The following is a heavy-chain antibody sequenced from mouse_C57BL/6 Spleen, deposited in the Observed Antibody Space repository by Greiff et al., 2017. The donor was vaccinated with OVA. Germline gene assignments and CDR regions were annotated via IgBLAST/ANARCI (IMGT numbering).Heavy chain of an antibody. CDR3: ASFYYDYGYYAMDD. J-gene: IGHJ4*01. CDR2: INYDGSST. CDR1: GFTFSDYY. V-gene: IGHV5-16*01. Sequence: EVHLVEPEGGLVQPGSSMKLSCTASGFTFSDYYMAWVRQVPEKGLEWVANINYDGSSTYYLDTLKSSSTISRDNAKNILYLQMSSLKSEDTATYYCASFYYDYGYYAMDDWGQGTSVTVSS. D-gene: IGHD2-4*01.